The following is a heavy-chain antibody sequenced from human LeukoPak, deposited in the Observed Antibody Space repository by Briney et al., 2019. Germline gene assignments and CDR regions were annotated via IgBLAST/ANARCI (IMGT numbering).Heavy chain of an antibody. D-gene: IGHD6-6*01. CDR1: GDSVSSNSAA. CDR3: ARGARIAARNYYYYYYMDV. CDR2: TYYRSKWYN. V-gene: IGHV6-1*01. J-gene: IGHJ6*03. Sequence: SQTLPLTCAISGDSVSSNSAAWNWIRQPPSRGLEWLGRTYYRSKWYNDYAVSVKSRITINPDTSKNQFSLQLNSVTPEDTAVYYCARGARIAARNYYYYYYMDVWGKGTTVTVSS.